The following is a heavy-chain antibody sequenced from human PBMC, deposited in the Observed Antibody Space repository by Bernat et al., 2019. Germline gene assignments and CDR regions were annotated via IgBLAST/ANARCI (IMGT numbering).Heavy chain of an antibody. D-gene: IGHD1-7*01. J-gene: IGHJ4*02. CDR2: IYSGGST. CDR1: GFTVSNNY. V-gene: IGHV3-66*01. CDR3: ARDVQGVTGTTY. Sequence: EVQLVESGGGLVQPGGSLRLSCAASGFTVSNNYMTWVRQAPGKGLEWVSVIYSGGSTFYADSVKGRFTISRDNSKNMLYLQMNSLRAEDTAVDYCARDVQGVTGTTYWGQGTLVTVSS.